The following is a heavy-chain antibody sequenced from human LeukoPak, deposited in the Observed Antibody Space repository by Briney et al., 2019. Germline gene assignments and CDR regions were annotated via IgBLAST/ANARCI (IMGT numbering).Heavy chain of an antibody. D-gene: IGHD3-10*01. CDR2: INHSGST. J-gene: IGHJ6*03. CDR1: GGSFSGYY. CDR3: ERGRRGVPYYYYMDV. V-gene: IGHV4-34*01. Sequence: SETLSLTGAVYGGSFSGYYWSWIRQRPGKGLEWIGEINHSGSTNYNPSLKSRVTISVDTSKNQLSLKLSSVTAADTAVYYCERGRRGVPYYYYMDVWGKGTTVTVSS.